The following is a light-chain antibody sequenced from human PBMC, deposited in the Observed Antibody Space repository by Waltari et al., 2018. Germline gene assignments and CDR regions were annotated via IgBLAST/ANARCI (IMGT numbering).Light chain of an antibody. J-gene: IGLJ3*02. CDR2: DVT. Sequence: QSALTQPASVSGSPGQSLTLSCPGTSSAVGAYDYVSWYQQHPGKAPKVVIYDVTKRPSGVSNRFSGSKSGSTASLTISGLQAEDEANYYCSSRTSSITWVFGGGTKLTVL. CDR3: SSRTSSITWV. V-gene: IGLV2-14*03. CDR1: SSAVGAYDY.